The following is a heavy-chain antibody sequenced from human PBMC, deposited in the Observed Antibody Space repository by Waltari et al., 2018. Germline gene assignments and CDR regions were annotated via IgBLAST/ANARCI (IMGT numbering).Heavy chain of an antibody. CDR1: GDFLSDAH. Sequence: QVQLQESGPGLVTPSETLSLTCTVSGDFLSDAHWTWIRQAPGKGLEWIAYLRNTGGTKCPPSLESRVTVSAVTSKKQFFLRLTSVTAADTAIYYCARLPTKYYDSIGWGFFDQWGQGILVTVSS. CDR2: LRNTGGT. J-gene: IGHJ4*02. V-gene: IGHV4-59*08. CDR3: ARLPTKYYDSIGWGFFDQ. D-gene: IGHD3-22*01.